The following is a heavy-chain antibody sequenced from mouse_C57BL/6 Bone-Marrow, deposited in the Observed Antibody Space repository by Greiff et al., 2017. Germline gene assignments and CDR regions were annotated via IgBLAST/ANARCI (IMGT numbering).Heavy chain of an antibody. Sequence: EVKLVESGGGLVHPKGSLKLSCAASGFTFNPYAMHLVRQAPGKGLEWVARISSKSSNYATYYADSVKDRFTISRDDSQSMLYLQMNNLKTEDTAMYYCVRDLYDGYYGGARDYWGQGTSVTVSS. J-gene: IGHJ4*01. CDR2: ISSKSSNYAT. CDR1: GFTFNPYA. V-gene: IGHV10-3*01. D-gene: IGHD2-3*01. CDR3: VRDLYDGYYGGARDY.